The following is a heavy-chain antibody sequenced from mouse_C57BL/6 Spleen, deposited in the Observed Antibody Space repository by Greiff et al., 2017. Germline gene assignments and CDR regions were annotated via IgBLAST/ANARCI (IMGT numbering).Heavy chain of an antibody. J-gene: IGHJ3*01. CDR1: GYTFTSYW. V-gene: IGHV1-52*01. CDR3: ARYYSNYEAWFAY. CDR2: IDPSDSEP. Sequence: VQLQQPGAELVRPGSSVKLSCKASGYTFTSYWMHWVKQRPIQGLEWIGNIDPSDSEPHYNQKFKDKATLTVDKSSSTAYMQLSSLTSEDSAVYYCARYYSNYEAWFAYWGQGTLVTVSA. D-gene: IGHD2-5*01.